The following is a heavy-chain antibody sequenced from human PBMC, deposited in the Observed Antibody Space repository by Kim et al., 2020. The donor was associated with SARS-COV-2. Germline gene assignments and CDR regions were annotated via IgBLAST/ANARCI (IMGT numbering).Heavy chain of an antibody. D-gene: IGHD3-22*01. V-gene: IGHV1-2*04. CDR2: INPNSGGT. CDR3: AREITMIVVVPKGVNYYYGMDV. Sequence: ASVKVSCKASGYTFTGYYMHWVRQAPGQGLEWMGWINPNSGGTNYAQKFQGWVTMTRDTSISTAYMELSRLRSDDTAVYYCAREITMIVVVPKGVNYYYGMDVWGQGTTVTVSS. CDR1: GYTFTGYY. J-gene: IGHJ6*02.